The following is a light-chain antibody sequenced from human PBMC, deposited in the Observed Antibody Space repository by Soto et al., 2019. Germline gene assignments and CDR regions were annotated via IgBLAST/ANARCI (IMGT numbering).Light chain of an antibody. Sequence: IQKTPSPSSLSASVVDRVTITCRASQSISSYLNWYQQKPGKAPKLLIYAASSLQSGVPSRFSGSGSGTDFTLTISSLQPEDFATYYCQQSYSTPRTFGQGTKVDIK. V-gene: IGKV1-39*01. CDR2: AAS. CDR3: QQSYSTPRT. CDR1: QSISSY. J-gene: IGKJ1*01.